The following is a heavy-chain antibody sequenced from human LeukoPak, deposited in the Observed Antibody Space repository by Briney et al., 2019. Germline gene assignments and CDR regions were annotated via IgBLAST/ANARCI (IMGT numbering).Heavy chain of an antibody. J-gene: IGHJ5*02. CDR1: GFTFDDYG. D-gene: IGHD5/OR15-5a*01. CDR2: IDSSGTTV. CDR3: ARDSPTSTRYNWFDP. V-gene: IGHV3-48*03. Sequence: SGGSLRLSCAASGFTFDDYGMNWVRQASGKGLEWISFIDSSGTTVFYADSVKGRFTISRDNAKNSLYLEMNSLRAEDTAVYYCARDSPTSTRYNWFDPWGQGTLVTVSS.